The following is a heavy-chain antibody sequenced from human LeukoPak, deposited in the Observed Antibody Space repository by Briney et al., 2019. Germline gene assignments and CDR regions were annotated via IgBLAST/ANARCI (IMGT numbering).Heavy chain of an antibody. J-gene: IGHJ4*02. D-gene: IGHD5-24*01. Sequence: SETLSLTCAVYGGSFSGYSRSWVRQPPGKGLEWIGEINHSGSTNYNPSPKSRGTISVDTSKNQFSLKLSSVTAADTAVYYCARGDEEGEMATIQLDYWGQGKLVTVSS. V-gene: IGHV4-34*01. CDR2: INHSGST. CDR1: GGSFSGYS. CDR3: ARGDEEGEMATIQLDY.